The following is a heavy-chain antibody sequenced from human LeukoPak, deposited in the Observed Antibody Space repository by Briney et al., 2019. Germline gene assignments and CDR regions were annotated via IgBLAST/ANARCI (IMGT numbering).Heavy chain of an antibody. J-gene: IGHJ4*02. CDR2: ISPYNGNK. CDR1: GYMFTNYG. CDR3: ARGDGTTGTTQDVAFDY. Sequence: ASVKVSCKASGYMFTNYGINWVRQAPGQGLEWMGWISPYNGNKNNAQKLQGRVTMTTDTSTRKAYLELRSLTSDDTAVYYCARGDGTTGTTQDVAFDYWGQGTLVTVSS. D-gene: IGHD1-1*01. V-gene: IGHV1-18*01.